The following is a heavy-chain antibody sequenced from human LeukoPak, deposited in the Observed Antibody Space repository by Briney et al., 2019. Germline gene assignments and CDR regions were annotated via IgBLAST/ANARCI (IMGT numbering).Heavy chain of an antibody. CDR2: ISGSGGST. Sequence: GGSLRLSCTASGFTSSSYAMSWVRQAPGKGLEWVSAISGSGGSTYYADSVKGRFTISRDNSKNTLYLQMNSLRAEDTAVYYCAKVHFWSGYYTGGGLDYWGQGTLVTVSS. V-gene: IGHV3-23*01. CDR1: GFTSSSYA. J-gene: IGHJ4*02. CDR3: AKVHFWSGYYTGGGLDY. D-gene: IGHD3-3*02.